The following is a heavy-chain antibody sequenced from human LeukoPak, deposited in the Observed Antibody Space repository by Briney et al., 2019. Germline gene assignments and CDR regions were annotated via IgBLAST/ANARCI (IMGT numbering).Heavy chain of an antibody. D-gene: IGHD3-3*01. Sequence: ASVKVSCKASGYTFTSYYMHWLRQAPGQGLEWMGVINPSGGSTSYAQKFQRRVTMTRDTSTSTVYMGLSSLRSEDTAVYYCARRHIRAINYYDFWSGYLNWFDPWGQGTLVTVSS. J-gene: IGHJ5*02. CDR3: ARRHIRAINYYDFWSGYLNWFDP. V-gene: IGHV1-46*01. CDR1: GYTFTSYY. CDR2: INPSGGST.